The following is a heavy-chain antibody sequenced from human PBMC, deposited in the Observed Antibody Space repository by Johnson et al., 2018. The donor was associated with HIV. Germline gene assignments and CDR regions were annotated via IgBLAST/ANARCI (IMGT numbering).Heavy chain of an antibody. CDR2: IYSGGST. CDR3: AREAYCSGGSCYDAFDI. CDR1: GFTFSSYW. Sequence: VQLVESGGGVVQPGRSLRLSCAASGFTFSSYWMHWVRQAPGKGLVWVSVIYSGGSTYYADSVKGRFTISRDNSKNTLYLQMSSLRAEDTAVYYCAREAYCSGGSCYDAFDIWGQGTMVTVSS. D-gene: IGHD2-15*01. V-gene: IGHV3-66*01. J-gene: IGHJ3*02.